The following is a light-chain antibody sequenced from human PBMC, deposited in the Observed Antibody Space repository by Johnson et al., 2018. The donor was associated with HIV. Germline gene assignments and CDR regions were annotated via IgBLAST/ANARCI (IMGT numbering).Light chain of an antibody. Sequence: QPVLTQPPSVSAAPGQKVTISCSGSSSNIGNNYVSWYQQLPGTAPKLLIYDNNKRPSGTPDRFSGSKSGTSATLGITGLQTGDEADYYCGTWDSSLNVFGTGTKVTVL. CDR2: DNN. J-gene: IGLJ1*01. CDR3: GTWDSSLNV. CDR1: SSNIGNNY. V-gene: IGLV1-51*01.